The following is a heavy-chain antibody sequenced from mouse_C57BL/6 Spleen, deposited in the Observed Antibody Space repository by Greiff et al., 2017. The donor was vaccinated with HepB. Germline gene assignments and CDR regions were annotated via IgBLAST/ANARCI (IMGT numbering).Heavy chain of an antibody. CDR3: AKIYYYGSTYFDY. CDR2: IHPNSGST. CDR1: GYTFTSYW. V-gene: IGHV1-64*01. J-gene: IGHJ2*01. D-gene: IGHD1-1*01. Sequence: QVQLQQPGAELLKPGASVKLSCKASGYTFTSYWMHWVKQRPGQGLEWIGMIHPNSGSTNYNEKFKSKATLTVDKSSSTAYMQLSSLTSEDSAVYYCAKIYYYGSTYFDYWGQGTTLTVSS.